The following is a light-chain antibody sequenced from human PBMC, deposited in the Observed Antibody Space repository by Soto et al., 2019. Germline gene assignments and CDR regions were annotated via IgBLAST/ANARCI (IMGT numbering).Light chain of an antibody. CDR2: DAS. Sequence: EIVLTQSPATLSLSPGERATLSCRASQSVNNYLAWYQQKPGRAPRLLIYDASNRATGIPARFSGSVSGTDFTLTVSSLEPEDFAVYYCQQRSNWPPTFGQGTRLEIK. CDR1: QSVNNY. V-gene: IGKV3-11*01. CDR3: QQRSNWPPT. J-gene: IGKJ5*01.